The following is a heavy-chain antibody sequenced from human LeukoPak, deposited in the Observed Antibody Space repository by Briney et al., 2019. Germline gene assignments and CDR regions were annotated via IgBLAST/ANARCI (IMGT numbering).Heavy chain of an antibody. CDR1: GGSISSGTYY. V-gene: IGHV4-61*02. J-gene: IGHJ5*02. CDR2: IHSSGST. Sequence: SETLSLTCTVAGGSISSGTYYWSWIRQPAGKGLEWIGRIHSSGSTNYNPSLKSRVTISLDTSKNQFSLNLTSVTAADTAVYYCARFAPQGYGWGGYNRFDPWGQGTLVTVSS. D-gene: IGHD3-16*01. CDR3: ARFAPQGYGWGGYNRFDP.